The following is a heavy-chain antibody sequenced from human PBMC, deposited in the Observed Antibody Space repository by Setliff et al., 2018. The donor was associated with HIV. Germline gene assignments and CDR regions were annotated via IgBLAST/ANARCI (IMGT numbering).Heavy chain of an antibody. V-gene: IGHV1-46*01. CDR3: AREGPTKEGGMDV. CDR1: GYTFTSYY. Sequence: GPSVKVSCKASGYTFTSYYMHWVRQAPGQGLEWMGIINPSGGSTSYAQKFQGRVTMTRDTSTSTVYMELSSLRSEDTAVYYCAREGPTKEGGMDVWGQGTTVTVSS. CDR2: INPSGGST. J-gene: IGHJ6*02.